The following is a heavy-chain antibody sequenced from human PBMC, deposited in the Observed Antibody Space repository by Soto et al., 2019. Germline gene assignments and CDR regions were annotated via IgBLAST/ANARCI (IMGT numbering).Heavy chain of an antibody. Sequence: EVQLLESGGGLVQPGRSLRLSCAASGFTFSNYAMSWVRQAPGQGLDWVSAISGSGGTTYYADSVKGRFTISRHNYKNTLFLQMNSLRAQAAAVYYCAKVFAAPGLNSGCPSSFHYWGQGILVTVSS. V-gene: IGHV3-23*01. D-gene: IGHD6-25*01. J-gene: IGHJ4*02. CDR2: ISGSGGTT. CDR1: GFTFSNYA. CDR3: AKVFAAPGLNSGCPSSFHY.